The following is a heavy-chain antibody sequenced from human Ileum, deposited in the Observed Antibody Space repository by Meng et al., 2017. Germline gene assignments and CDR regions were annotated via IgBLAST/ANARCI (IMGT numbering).Heavy chain of an antibody. CDR2: IYESGTT. J-gene: IGHJ4*02. CDR1: GDSIRNGNW. V-gene: IGHV4-4*02. Sequence: QVQLQESGPGLVKPSGTLSLSCAVSGDSIRNGNWWSWVRQPPGKGLEWIGEIYESGTTNYNPSLKSRVTISVDKSKNEFSLKLSSVTAADTALYYCARVSYNKGSPKFDSWGQGTLVTVSS. CDR3: ARVSYNKGSPKFDS. D-gene: IGHD1-14*01.